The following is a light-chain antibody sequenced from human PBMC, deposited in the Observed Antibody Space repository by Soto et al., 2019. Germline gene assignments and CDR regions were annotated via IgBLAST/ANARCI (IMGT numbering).Light chain of an antibody. CDR1: QSFRGL. Sequence: EVVLTHSPFTLSFSPGESATLSCRASQSFRGLLAWYQQKPGQAPRLLIYDAYNRATGIPPRFSGSGSGTDFTLTISSLEPEDSAVYYCQQRHMWPITFGQGTRLEIK. CDR2: DAY. J-gene: IGKJ5*01. V-gene: IGKV3-11*01. CDR3: QQRHMWPIT.